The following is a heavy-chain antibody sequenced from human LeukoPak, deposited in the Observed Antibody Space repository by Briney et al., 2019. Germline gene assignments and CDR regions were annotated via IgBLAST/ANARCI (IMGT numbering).Heavy chain of an antibody. CDR1: DYSINSNYY. D-gene: IGHD5-18*01. J-gene: IGHJ4*02. CDR3: ARHEDTAMVVSPFDY. CDR2: IHYSGST. Sequence: SETLSLTCTVSDYSINSNYYWGWIRQPPGKGLEWIGYIHYSGSTNNNPSLKSRVIISVDTSKNQFSLRLSSVTAADTAVYYCARHEDTAMVVSPFDYWGQGTLVTVSS. V-gene: IGHV4-59*01.